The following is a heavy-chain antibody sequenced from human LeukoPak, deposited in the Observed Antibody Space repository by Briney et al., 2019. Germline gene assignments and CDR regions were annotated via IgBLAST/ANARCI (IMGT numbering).Heavy chain of an antibody. CDR1: GYTFTSYY. CDR3: ARWLTDDILTGYYEHYYMDV. CDR2: INPSGGST. D-gene: IGHD3-9*01. J-gene: IGHJ6*03. Sequence: ASVKVSCKASGYTFTSYYIHWVRQAPGQGLEWMGIINPSGGSTSYAQKFQGRVTMTTDTSTSTAYMELRSLRSDDTAVYYCARWLTDDILTGYYEHYYMDVWGKGTTVTVSS. V-gene: IGHV1-46*01.